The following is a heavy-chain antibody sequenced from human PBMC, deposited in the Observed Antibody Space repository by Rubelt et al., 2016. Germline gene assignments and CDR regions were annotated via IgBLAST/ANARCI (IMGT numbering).Heavy chain of an antibody. D-gene: IGHD6-13*01. J-gene: IGHJ5*02. V-gene: IGHV4-38-2*02. CDR1: GDSISSGYY. CDR3: ARHYSSTWANWFDP. CDR2: IWHTVST. Sequence: QLQLQESGPGLVKPSETLSLTCTVSGDSISSGYYWGWIRQHPGRGLDWIASIWHTVSTNYNPSLKSRATISVDTSKNQFSRKLSSVTAADTAVYYCARHYSSTWANWFDPWGQGTLVTVSP.